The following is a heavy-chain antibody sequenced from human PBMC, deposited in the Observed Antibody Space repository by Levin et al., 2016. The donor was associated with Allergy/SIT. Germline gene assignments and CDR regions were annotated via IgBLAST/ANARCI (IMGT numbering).Heavy chain of an antibody. J-gene: IGHJ6*02. D-gene: IGHD6-19*01. V-gene: IGHV1-69*06. Sequence: WVRQAPGQGLEWMGGIIPIFGTANYAQKFQGRVTITADKSTSTAYMELSSLRSEDTAVYYCARESFKAGYSSGWYKPVYYYGMDVWGQGTTVTVSS. CDR2: IIPIFGTA. CDR3: ARESFKAGYSSGWYKPVYYYGMDV.